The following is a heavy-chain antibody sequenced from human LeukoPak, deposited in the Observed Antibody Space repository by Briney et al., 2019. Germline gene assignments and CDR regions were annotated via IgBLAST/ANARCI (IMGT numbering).Heavy chain of an antibody. CDR2: IKHDGSEK. Sequence: PGGSLRLSCAASGFIFTNYFMSWVRQAPGKGLEWVASIKHDGSEKYYVDSVRGRFTISRDNTMNSLYLQMSSLRAEDTAVYYCARDGAQYSSSWYWFDPWGQGTLVTVSS. V-gene: IGHV3-7*01. CDR1: GFIFTNYF. J-gene: IGHJ5*02. CDR3: ARDGAQYSSSWYWFDP. D-gene: IGHD6-13*01.